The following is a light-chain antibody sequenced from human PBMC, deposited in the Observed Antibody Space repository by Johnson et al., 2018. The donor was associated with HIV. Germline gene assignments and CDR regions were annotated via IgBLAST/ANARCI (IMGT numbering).Light chain of an antibody. CDR3: GTWDSRLSAGHV. Sequence: QSVLTQPPSVSAAPGQKVTISCSGSNSNIGNNYISWYQQLPRTAPKLLIYDTYKRPSGIPDRFSASKSGTSATLGITGLQTGDEADYYCGTWDSRLSAGHVFGSGTTVTVL. V-gene: IGLV1-51*01. CDR2: DTY. J-gene: IGLJ1*01. CDR1: NSNIGNNY.